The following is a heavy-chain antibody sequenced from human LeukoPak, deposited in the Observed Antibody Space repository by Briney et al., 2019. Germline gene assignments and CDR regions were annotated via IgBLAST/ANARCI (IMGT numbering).Heavy chain of an antibody. Sequence: GGSLRLSCAASGFTFSSYSMNWVRQAPGKGLEWVAFIRYDGSNKYYADSVKGRFTISRDNSKNTLYLQMNSLRAEDTAVYYCAKIPGSGSTYYYYYYMDVWGKGTTVTISS. CDR2: IRYDGSNK. CDR3: AKIPGSGSTYYYYYYMDV. V-gene: IGHV3-30*02. D-gene: IGHD3-10*01. CDR1: GFTFSSYS. J-gene: IGHJ6*03.